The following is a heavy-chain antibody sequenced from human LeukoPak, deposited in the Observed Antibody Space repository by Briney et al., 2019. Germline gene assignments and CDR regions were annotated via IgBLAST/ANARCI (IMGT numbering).Heavy chain of an antibody. J-gene: IGHJ4*02. CDR1: GFTFSSYW. CDR3: ARNGFDDSSGYSLRRFDY. Sequence: GGSLRLSCAASGFTFSSYWMSWVRQAPGKGLEWVASIKQDGSEKYSVDSVKGRFTISRDNAKNSLYLQMNSLRAEDTAVYYCARNGFDDSSGYSLRRFDYWGQGTLITVSS. D-gene: IGHD3-22*01. CDR2: IKQDGSEK. V-gene: IGHV3-7*01.